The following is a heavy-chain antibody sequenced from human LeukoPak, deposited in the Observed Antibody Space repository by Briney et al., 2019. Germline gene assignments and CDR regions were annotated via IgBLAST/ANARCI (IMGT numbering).Heavy chain of an antibody. Sequence: GGSLRLSCAASGFTFSSYGMHWVRQAPGKGLEWVAIIWLDGSAEYYGDSVKGRFTVSRDNSKNTLYLQMDSLRVEDTAVYYCARDLNREDFDYWGQGTLVAVSS. CDR3: ARDLNREDFDY. D-gene: IGHD1-14*01. CDR1: GFTFSSYG. CDR2: IWLDGSAE. J-gene: IGHJ4*02. V-gene: IGHV3-33*01.